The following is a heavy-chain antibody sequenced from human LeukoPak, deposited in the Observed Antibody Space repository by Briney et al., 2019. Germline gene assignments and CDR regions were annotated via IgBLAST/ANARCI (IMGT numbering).Heavy chain of an antibody. CDR1: GFTFSDYY. V-gene: IGHV3-11*05. D-gene: IGHD5-12*01. CDR3: ARDSGYTGYSDY. J-gene: IGHJ4*02. Sequence: GGSLRLSCAASGFTFSDYYMSWIRQAPGEGLEWVSYISSSSDTDYTDSVKGRFTISRDNAKNSLNLQINRLRAEDTAVYYCARDSGYTGYSDYWGQGTLVTVSS. CDR2: ISSSSDT.